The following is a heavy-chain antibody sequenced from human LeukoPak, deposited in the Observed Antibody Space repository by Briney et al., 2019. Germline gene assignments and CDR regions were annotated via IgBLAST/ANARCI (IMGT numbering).Heavy chain of an antibody. CDR3: ARDTKYYYDSSGSDY. J-gene: IGHJ4*02. Sequence: ASVKVSCKASGYTFTSYGISWVRQAPGQGLEWMGWISAYNGNTNYAQKLQGRVTMTTDTSTSTAYMELRSLRSDDTAVYYCARDTKYYYDSSGSDYWGQGTLVTVSS. CDR1: GYTFTSYG. V-gene: IGHV1-18*01. D-gene: IGHD3-22*01. CDR2: ISAYNGNT.